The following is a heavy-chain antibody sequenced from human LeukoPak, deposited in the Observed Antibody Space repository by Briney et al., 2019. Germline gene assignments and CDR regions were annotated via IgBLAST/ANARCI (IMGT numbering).Heavy chain of an antibody. J-gene: IGHJ3*02. Sequence: SQTLSLTCAISGDSVSSSSDAWNWIGQSPSRGLEWLGRTYYMSNDYAVSVKSRMTINADTSKNQVSLQLSSVTPEDTAVYYCARGRNNAFDIWGRGTMVTVSS. CDR1: GDSVSSSSDA. CDR3: ARGRNNAFDI. CDR2: TYYMSN. V-gene: IGHV6-1*01. D-gene: IGHD1/OR15-1a*01.